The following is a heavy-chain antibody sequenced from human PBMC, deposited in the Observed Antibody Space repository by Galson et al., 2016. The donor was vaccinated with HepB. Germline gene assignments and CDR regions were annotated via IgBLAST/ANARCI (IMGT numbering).Heavy chain of an antibody. CDR2: IYSSGST. CDR3: ARGRGYSSH. J-gene: IGHJ4*02. Sequence: SETLSLTCTVSGGSISGYYWTWIRHSPGLGLEWIGSIYSSGSTYYNPSLTRRVTMSVDPSNNQFSLTLNSVTAADTAVYYCARGRGYSSHWGQGTLVTVSS. V-gene: IGHV4-59*01. CDR1: GGSISGYY. D-gene: IGHD5-18*01.